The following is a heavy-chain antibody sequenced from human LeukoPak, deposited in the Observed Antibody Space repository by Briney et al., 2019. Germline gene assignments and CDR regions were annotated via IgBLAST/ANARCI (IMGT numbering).Heavy chain of an antibody. CDR1: GFTFSSYG. J-gene: IGHJ4*02. D-gene: IGHD5-18*01. CDR3: ARDQRSGTAMAYYFDY. V-gene: IGHV3-33*01. Sequence: PGGSLRLSCAASGFTFSSYGMHWVRQAPGKGLEWVAVIWYDGSNKYYADSVKGRFTISRDNSKNTLYLQMNSLRAEDTAVYYCARDQRSGTAMAYYFDYWGQETLVTVSS. CDR2: IWYDGSNK.